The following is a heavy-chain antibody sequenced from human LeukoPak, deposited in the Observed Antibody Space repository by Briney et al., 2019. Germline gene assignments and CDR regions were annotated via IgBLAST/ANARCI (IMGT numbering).Heavy chain of an antibody. J-gene: IGHJ4*02. Sequence: GGSLRLSCAASGFTFRSDSMNWGRQAPGKGLEWVSSISSSSSYIYYADSVKGRFPISRDNAKNSMYLQMNSLRAEDTAVYYCARAARTGRLGYYFDYWGQGTLVTVSS. V-gene: IGHV3-21*01. CDR3: ARAARTGRLGYYFDY. D-gene: IGHD3/OR15-3a*01. CDR1: GFTFRSDS. CDR2: ISSSSSYI.